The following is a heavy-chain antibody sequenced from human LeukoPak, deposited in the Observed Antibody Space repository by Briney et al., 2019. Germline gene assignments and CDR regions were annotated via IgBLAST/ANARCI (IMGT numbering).Heavy chain of an antibody. V-gene: IGHV3-21*01. J-gene: IGHJ6*02. Sequence: GGSLRLSCEASGFTFSSYSMNWVRQAPGKGLEWVSSISSSSSYIYYADSVKGRFTISRDNAKNSLYLQMNSLRAEDTAVYYCARISGSYYEYYYYGMDVWGQGTTVTVSS. CDR1: GFTFSSYS. CDR3: ARISGSYYEYYYYGMDV. CDR2: ISSSSSYI. D-gene: IGHD1-26*01.